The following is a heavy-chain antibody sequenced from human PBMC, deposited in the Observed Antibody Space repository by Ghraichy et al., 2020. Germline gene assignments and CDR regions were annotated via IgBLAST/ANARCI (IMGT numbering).Heavy chain of an antibody. J-gene: IGHJ2*01. Sequence: SETLSLTCAVYGGSFSTYYWSWIRQPPGKGLEWIGEINHSGSTNYNPSLKSRVTISVDTSKNQFSLRLSSVTAADTAVYYCARGAGGVFPKEWYFDLWGRGTLVTVSS. CDR2: INHSGST. V-gene: IGHV4-34*01. CDR3: ARGAGGVFPKEWYFDL. D-gene: IGHD4-23*01. CDR1: GGSFSTYY.